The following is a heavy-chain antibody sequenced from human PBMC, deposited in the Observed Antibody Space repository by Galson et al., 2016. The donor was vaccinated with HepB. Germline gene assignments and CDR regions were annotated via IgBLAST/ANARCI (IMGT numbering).Heavy chain of an antibody. J-gene: IGHJ4*02. CDR1: GFTFSTYG. Sequence: SLRLSCAASGFTFSTYGMAWVRQAPGKGLEWVSGISGSGTGFHADSVKGRFTISRDNSKKTLYLQMNGLRVEDTAIYYCAKDLNAGVGGVVTYFDYWGQGTLVTVSS. CDR2: ISGSGTG. V-gene: IGHV3-23*01. D-gene: IGHD3-16*01. CDR3: AKDLNAGVGGVVTYFDY.